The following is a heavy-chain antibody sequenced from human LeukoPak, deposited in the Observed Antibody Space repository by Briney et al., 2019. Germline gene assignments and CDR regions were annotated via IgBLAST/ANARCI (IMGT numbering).Heavy chain of an antibody. V-gene: IGHV1-69*05. CDR1: GGTFSSYA. CDR2: IIPIFGTA. D-gene: IGHD1-1*01. Sequence: ASGRVSCKASGGTFSSYAISGGRQAPGEGLEWRGGIIPIFGTANYAQKFQGRLTITTHESTSTAYMALSSLRSEDTAVYYCATSSRSTGYFDYWGQGTLVTVSS. J-gene: IGHJ4*02. CDR3: ATSSRSTGYFDY.